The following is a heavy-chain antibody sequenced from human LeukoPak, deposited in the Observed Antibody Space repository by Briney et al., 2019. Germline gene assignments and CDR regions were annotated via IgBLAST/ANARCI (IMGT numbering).Heavy chain of an antibody. J-gene: IGHJ4*02. CDR1: GDSMSSYY. D-gene: IGHD3-16*01. V-gene: IGHV4-59*01. Sequence: SETLSLTCTVSGDSMSSYYWSWIRQPPGKGLEWIGYFHNSGTSTYNPSLKSRVTISADTSKNQFSLKLNSLTTADTAVYYCTRGAGWLIDYWGQGILVTVSS. CDR2: FHNSGTS. CDR3: TRGAGWLIDY.